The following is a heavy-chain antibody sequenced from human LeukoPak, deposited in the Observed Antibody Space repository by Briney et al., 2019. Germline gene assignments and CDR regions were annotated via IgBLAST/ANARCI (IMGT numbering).Heavy chain of an antibody. CDR1: GFTFDDYA. J-gene: IGHJ4*02. D-gene: IGHD6-13*01. CDR3: AKAGQGSSWYGSFDY. V-gene: IGHV3-9*03. CDR2: ISWNSGSI. Sequence: GGSLRLSCAASGFTFDDYAMHWVRQAPGKGLEWVSGISWNSGSIGYADSVKGRFTISRDNAKNSLYLQMNSLRAEDMALYYCAKAGQGSSWYGSFDYWGQGSLVTVSS.